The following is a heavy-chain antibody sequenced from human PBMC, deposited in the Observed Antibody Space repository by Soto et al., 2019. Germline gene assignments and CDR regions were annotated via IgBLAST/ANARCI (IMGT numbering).Heavy chain of an antibody. J-gene: IGHJ6*04. CDR2: ISSSSSYT. CDR1: GFTFSDYY. V-gene: IGHV3-11*05. CDR3: ARGPYGLVPTLGPYYGMGF. Sequence: GGSLRLSCAASGFTFSDYYMSWIRQAPGKGLEWVSYISSSSSYTNYADSVKGRFTISRDNAKTSLYLQLNSLRAEDTAVYYCARGPYGLVPTLGPYYGMGFWGTGTMVTVS. D-gene: IGHD3-9*01.